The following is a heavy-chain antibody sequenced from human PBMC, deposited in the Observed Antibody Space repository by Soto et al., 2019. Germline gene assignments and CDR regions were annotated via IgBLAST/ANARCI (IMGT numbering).Heavy chain of an antibody. Sequence: GGSLRLSCAASGFSLSNNGMHWVRQAPGKGLEWVAVISYDGNNKYYADSVKGRFTISRGNSKNTVYLEMNNLRAEDTAMYYCAKGGSGNYLTYYYYYGMDVWGQGTTVTVS. J-gene: IGHJ6*02. CDR3: AKGGSGNYLTYYYYYGMDV. D-gene: IGHD3-22*01. CDR1: GFSLSNNG. CDR2: ISYDGNNK. V-gene: IGHV3-30*18.